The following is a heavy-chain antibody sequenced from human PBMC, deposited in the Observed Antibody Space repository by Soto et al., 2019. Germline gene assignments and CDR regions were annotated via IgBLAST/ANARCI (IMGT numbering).Heavy chain of an antibody. J-gene: IGHJ6*02. V-gene: IGHV1-69*13. CDR2: IIPIFGTA. CDR1: GGTFSSYA. CDR3: ARERMTTVTTGGYYYGMDV. Sequence: ASVKVSCKASGGTFSSYAISWVRQAPGQGLEWMGGIIPIFGTANYAQKFQGRVTITADESTSTAYMELSSLRSEDTAVYYCARERMTTVTTGGYYYGMDVWGQGTTVTVSS. D-gene: IGHD4-17*01.